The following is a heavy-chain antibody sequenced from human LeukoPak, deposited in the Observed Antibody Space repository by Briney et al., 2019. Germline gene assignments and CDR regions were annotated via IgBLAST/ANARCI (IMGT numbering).Heavy chain of an antibody. CDR3: ARDRSGIYDAFDI. Sequence: PGGSLRLSCAATGXTFSSFGIHWARQAPGKGLEWVAVISNDGSNKDYADSVKGRFIISRDNSKNTLYLQMNSLRVEDTAVYYCARDRSGIYDAFDIWGQGTMVTVSS. D-gene: IGHD1-14*01. J-gene: IGHJ3*02. CDR2: ISNDGSNK. V-gene: IGHV3-30*03. CDR1: GXTFSSFG.